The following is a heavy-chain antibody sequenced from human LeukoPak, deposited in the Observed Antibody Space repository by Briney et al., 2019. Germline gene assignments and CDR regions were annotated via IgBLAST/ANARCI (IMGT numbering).Heavy chain of an antibody. J-gene: IGHJ4*02. CDR3: ARHLVGVTSPFDY. CDR1: GYSISSGFY. Sequence: SESLSLTCAVSGYSISSGFYWGWIRQPPGKGLEWLGSISYGRSTYHNPSLKSRVTISVDTSKQQFSLRLRSVTAADTAVYDCARHLVGVTSPFDYWGQGTLVTVSS. V-gene: IGHV4-38-2*01. D-gene: IGHD1-26*01. CDR2: ISYGRST.